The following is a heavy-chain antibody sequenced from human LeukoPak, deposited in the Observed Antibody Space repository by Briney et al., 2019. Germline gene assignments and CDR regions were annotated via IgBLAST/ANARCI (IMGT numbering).Heavy chain of an antibody. CDR1: GFTLGNAW. CDR2: IETKNHGGLT. V-gene: IGHV3-15*04. Sequence: VVCLRASCADFGFTLGNAWMSWVRQAPEKWLEWVGRIETKNHGGLTDYAAPVKGRFTISREDSKNTLYLQMNSLKTEDSAVYYCSTDPIDWGQGTLVTVSS. J-gene: IGHJ4*02. D-gene: IGHD1-26*01. CDR3: STDPID.